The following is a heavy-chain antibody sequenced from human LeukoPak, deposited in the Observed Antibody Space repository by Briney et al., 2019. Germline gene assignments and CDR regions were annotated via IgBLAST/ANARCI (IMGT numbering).Heavy chain of an antibody. Sequence: ASETLSLTCAVYGGSFSGYYWTWIRQPPAKGLEWIGVINRSGGTNYNPSLKSRVTISGDTSKNQFSLKLSSVTAADTALYYCARGHNEGAYYYGFTYWGQGTLVTVSS. CDR3: ARGHNEGAYYYGFTY. V-gene: IGHV4-34*01. CDR1: GGSFSGYY. J-gene: IGHJ4*02. D-gene: IGHD3-3*01. CDR2: INRSGGT.